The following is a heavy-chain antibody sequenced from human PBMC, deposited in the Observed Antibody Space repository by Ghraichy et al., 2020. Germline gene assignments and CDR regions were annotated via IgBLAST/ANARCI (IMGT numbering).Heavy chain of an antibody. J-gene: IGHJ6*02. Sequence: GGSLRLSCAASGFTFSSYSMNWVRQAPGKGLEWVSYISSSSSTIYYADSVKGRFTISRDNAKNSLYLQMNSLRDEDTAVYYCARDLGNYDFWSGYPPRYYGMDVWGQGTTVTVSS. CDR1: GFTFSSYS. CDR3: ARDLGNYDFWSGYPPRYYGMDV. D-gene: IGHD3-3*01. V-gene: IGHV3-48*02. CDR2: ISSSSSTI.